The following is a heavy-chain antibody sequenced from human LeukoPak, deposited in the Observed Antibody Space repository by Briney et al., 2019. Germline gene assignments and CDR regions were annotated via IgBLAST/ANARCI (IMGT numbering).Heavy chain of an antibody. D-gene: IGHD1-26*01. CDR2: IKSKTDGGTT. Sequence: GGSLRLSCAASGFTFSNAWMSWVRQAPGKGLEWVGRIKSKTDGGTTDYAAPVKGRFTISRDDSKNTLYLQMNSLKTEVTAVYYCTTGYKWERLGMDVWGKGTTVTVSS. V-gene: IGHV3-15*01. CDR1: GFTFSNAW. J-gene: IGHJ6*04. CDR3: TTGYKWERLGMDV.